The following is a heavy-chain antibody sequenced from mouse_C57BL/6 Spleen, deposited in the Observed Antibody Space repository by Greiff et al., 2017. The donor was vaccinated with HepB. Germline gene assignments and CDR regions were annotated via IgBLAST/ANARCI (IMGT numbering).Heavy chain of an antibody. J-gene: IGHJ2*01. CDR3: TRGGRG. Sequence: QVQLKESGAELVRPGASVTLSCKASGYTFTDYEMHWVKQTPVHGLEWIGAIDPETGGTAYNQKFKGKAILTADKSSSTAYMELRSLTSEDSAVYYCTRGGRGWGQGTTLTVSS. D-gene: IGHD3-3*01. CDR2: IDPETGGT. V-gene: IGHV1-15*01. CDR1: GYTFTDYE.